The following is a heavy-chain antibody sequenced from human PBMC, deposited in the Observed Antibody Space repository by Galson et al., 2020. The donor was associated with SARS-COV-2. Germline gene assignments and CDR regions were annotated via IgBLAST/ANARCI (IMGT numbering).Heavy chain of an antibody. V-gene: IGHV3-66*01. D-gene: IGHD4-17*01. J-gene: IGHJ4*02. CDR1: GFTASSNY. CDR2: IYSGGST. Sequence: GGSLRLSCAASGFTASSNYMSWVRQAPGKGLEWVSVIYSGGSTYYADSVKGRFTISRDNSKNTLYLQMNSLRAEDTAVYYCARYLTLVKYFDYWGQGTLVTVSS. CDR3: ARYLTLVKYFDY.